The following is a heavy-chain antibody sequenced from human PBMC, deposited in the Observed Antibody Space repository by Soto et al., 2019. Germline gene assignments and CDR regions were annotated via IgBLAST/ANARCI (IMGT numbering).Heavy chain of an antibody. D-gene: IGHD5-12*01. CDR3: ARGEVYSGYDYYFDY. V-gene: IGHV4-31*03. CDR2: IYYSGST. Sequence: PSETLSLTCTVSGGSISSGGYYWSWIRQHPGKGLEWIGYIYYSGSTYYNPSLKSRVTISVDTSKNQFSLKLSSVTAADTAVYYCARGEVYSGYDYYFDYWGQGTLVTVSS. J-gene: IGHJ4*02. CDR1: GGSISSGGYY.